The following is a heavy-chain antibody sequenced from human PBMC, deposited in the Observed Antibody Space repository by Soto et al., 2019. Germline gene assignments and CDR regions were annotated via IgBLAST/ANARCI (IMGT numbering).Heavy chain of an antibody. CDR2: ISYDGSNK. V-gene: IGHV3-30-3*01. D-gene: IGHD2-2*01. CDR1: GFTFSSYA. J-gene: IGHJ5*02. CDR3: ARDGGYCISTSCREYNWFDP. Sequence: PGGSLRLSCAASGFTFSSYAMHWVRQAPGKGLEWVAVISYDGSNKYYADSVKGRFTISRDNSKNTLYLQMNSLRAEDTAVYYCARDGGYCISTSCREYNWFDPWGQGTLVTVSS.